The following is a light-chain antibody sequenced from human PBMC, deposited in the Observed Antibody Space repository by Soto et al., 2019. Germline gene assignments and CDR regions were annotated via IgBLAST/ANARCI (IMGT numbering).Light chain of an antibody. V-gene: IGLV2-23*01. Sequence: HSVLTQPASVSGSPGQSFTISCTGTSSNVGSHNFVSWYQQYPGKAPKLLIYEASKRPSGLSNRFSGFKSGNTASLTISGLQAEDEADYYCCSLTNGATWVFGGGTKLAVL. CDR3: CSLTNGATWV. CDR2: EAS. J-gene: IGLJ3*02. CDR1: SSNVGSHNF.